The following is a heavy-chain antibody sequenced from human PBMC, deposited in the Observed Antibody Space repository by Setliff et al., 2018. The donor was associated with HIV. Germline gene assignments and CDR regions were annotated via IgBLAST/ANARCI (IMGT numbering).Heavy chain of an antibody. D-gene: IGHD2-2*01. CDR1: GGTFTNHG. CDR3: ATRLYPYATGRQYNALGHFES. J-gene: IGHJ4*02. CDR2: VIPMFGIT. Sequence: GASVKVSCKASGGTFTNHGIGWVRQAPGRRLEWLGGVIPMFGITNDGQKFQGRVAITTDESTSTVFMELSSLTSEDTAVYYCATRLYPYATGRQYNALGHFESWGQGTLVTVSS. V-gene: IGHV1-69*05.